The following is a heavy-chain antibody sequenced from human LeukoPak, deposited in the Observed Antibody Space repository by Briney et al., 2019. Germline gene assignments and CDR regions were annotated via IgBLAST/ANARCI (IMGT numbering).Heavy chain of an antibody. Sequence: PSETLSLTCTVSGGSISSSSYYWGWIRQPPGKGLEWIGSIYYSGSTNCNPSLRSRVTMSVDTSKSQFSLRLSSVTAADTAVYYCARDHYDSSGHRKDGFDIWGQGTMVTVSS. CDR1: GGSISSSSYY. CDR3: ARDHYDSSGHRKDGFDI. CDR2: IYYSGST. J-gene: IGHJ3*02. V-gene: IGHV4-39*07. D-gene: IGHD3-22*01.